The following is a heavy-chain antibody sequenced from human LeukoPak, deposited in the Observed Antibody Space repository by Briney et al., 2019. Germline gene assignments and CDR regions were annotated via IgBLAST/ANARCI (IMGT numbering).Heavy chain of an antibody. V-gene: IGHV1-58*02. CDR2: IVVGSGNT. J-gene: IGHJ6*02. CDR3: AADQLRMVRGVDYYYYYYGMDV. CDR1: GFTFTSSA. D-gene: IGHD3-10*01. Sequence: SVKVSCKASGFTFTSSAMQWVRQARGHRLGWIGWIVVGSGNTNYAQKFQERVTITRDMSTSTAYMEVRSLRSEDTAVYYCAADQLRMVRGVDYYYYYYGMDVWGQGTTVTVSS.